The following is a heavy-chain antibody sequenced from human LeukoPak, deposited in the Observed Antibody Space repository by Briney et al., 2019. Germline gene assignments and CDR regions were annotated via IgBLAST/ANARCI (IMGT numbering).Heavy chain of an antibody. D-gene: IGHD3-22*01. CDR3: ARGKTYYYDSSGYPRFDY. J-gene: IGHJ4*02. V-gene: IGHV1-18*01. CDR1: GYTFTSYG. CDR2: ISAYNGNT. Sequence: ASVKVSCKASGYTFTSYGISWVRQAPGQGLEWMGWISAYNGNTNYAQKLQGRVTMTTDTSTSTAYMELRSLRSDDTAVYYCARGKTYYYDSSGYPRFDYWGQGTLVTVSS.